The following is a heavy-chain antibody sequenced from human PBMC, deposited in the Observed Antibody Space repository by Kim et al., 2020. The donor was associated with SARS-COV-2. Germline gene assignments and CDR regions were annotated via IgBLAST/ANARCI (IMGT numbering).Heavy chain of an antibody. J-gene: IGHJ5*02. CDR2: IYYSGST. CDR1: GGSISSYY. V-gene: IGHV4-59*13. Sequence: SETLSLTCTVSGGSISSYYWSWIRQPPGKGLEWIGYIYYSGSTNYNPSLKSRVTISVDTSKNQFSLKLSSVTAADTAVYYCARGHIVVVPAASRNWFDPWGQGTLVTVSS. CDR3: ARGHIVVVPAASRNWFDP. D-gene: IGHD2-2*01.